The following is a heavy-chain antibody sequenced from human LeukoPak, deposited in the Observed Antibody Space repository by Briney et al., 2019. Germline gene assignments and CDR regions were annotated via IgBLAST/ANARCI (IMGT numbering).Heavy chain of an antibody. J-gene: IGHJ5*02. Sequence: AASVKVSCKASGGTFSSYAISWVRQAPGQGLEWMGGIIPIFGTANYAQKFQGRVTITADESTSTAYMEQSSLRSEDTAVYYCAFGDGIAENHWGQGTLVTVSS. D-gene: IGHD6-13*01. V-gene: IGHV1-69*01. CDR1: GGTFSSYA. CDR2: IIPIFGTA. CDR3: AFGDGIAENH.